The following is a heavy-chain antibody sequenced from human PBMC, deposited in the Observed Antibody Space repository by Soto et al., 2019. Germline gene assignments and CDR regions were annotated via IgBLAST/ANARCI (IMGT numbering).Heavy chain of an antibody. CDR1: GGSVSSGSYY. CDR2: IYYSGST. J-gene: IGHJ4*02. CDR3: ARKGYYDSSGYY. V-gene: IGHV4-61*01. Sequence: PSETLSLTCTVSGGSVSSGSYYWSWIRQPPGKGLEWIGYIYYSGSTNYNPSLKSRVTISVDTSKNQFSLKLSSVTAADTAVYYCARKGYYDSSGYYWGQGTLVTVSS. D-gene: IGHD3-22*01.